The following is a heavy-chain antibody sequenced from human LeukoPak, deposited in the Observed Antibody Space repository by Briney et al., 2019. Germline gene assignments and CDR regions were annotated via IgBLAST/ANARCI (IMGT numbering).Heavy chain of an antibody. CDR2: INWNSGTI. CDR1: GFTFDDYG. D-gene: IGHD3-9*01. V-gene: IGHV3-20*04. CDR3: AKGLSRHFVEPHMDV. J-gene: IGHJ6*03. Sequence: GGSLRLSCAASGFTFDDYGMSWVRQAPGKGLEWVSGINWNSGTIGYADSVKGRFTISRDNAKNSLYLQMNSLRVEDTALYYCAKGLSRHFVEPHMDVWGKGTTVTISS.